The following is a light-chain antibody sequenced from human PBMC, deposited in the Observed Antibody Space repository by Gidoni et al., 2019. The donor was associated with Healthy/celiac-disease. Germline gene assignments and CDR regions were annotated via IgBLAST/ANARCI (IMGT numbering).Light chain of an antibody. CDR1: QDISNY. CDR2: DAS. J-gene: IGKJ4*01. V-gene: IGKV1-33*01. CDR3: QQYDNLPLT. Sequence: DIQMTQSPSSLSASVVDRVTITCQASQDISNYLNWYQQKPGKDPKLLIYDASNLETGVPSRFSGSGYGKDFTFTISSLQPEDIATYYCQQYDNLPLTFGGGTKVEIK.